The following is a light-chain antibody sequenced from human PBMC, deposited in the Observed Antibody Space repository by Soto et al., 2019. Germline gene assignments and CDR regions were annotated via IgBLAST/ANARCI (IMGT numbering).Light chain of an antibody. CDR1: QSVSSNY. CDR3: HQYGSLYT. Sequence: EIVLTQSPGTLSLSPGERATLSYRASQSVSSNYLAWYQQKPGQAPRLLIYGASSRATGIPDRFSGSGSGTDFTLTISRLEPEDFAVYYCHQYGSLYTFGQGTKVEIK. J-gene: IGKJ2*01. CDR2: GAS. V-gene: IGKV3-20*01.